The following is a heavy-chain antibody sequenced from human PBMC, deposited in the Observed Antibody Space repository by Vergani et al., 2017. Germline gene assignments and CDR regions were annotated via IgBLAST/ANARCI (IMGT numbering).Heavy chain of an antibody. J-gene: IGHJ5*02. Sequence: QVQLQESGPGLVKPSETLSLTCTVSGGSISRYYWSWIRQPPGKGLEWIGYIYYSGSTNYNPSLKSRVTISVDTSKNQFSLKLSSVTAVDTAVYYCARGFYDFWSGVNPGWFDPWGQGTLVTVSS. CDR3: ARGFYDFWSGVNPGWFDP. CDR1: GGSISRYY. V-gene: IGHV4-59*01. CDR2: IYYSGST. D-gene: IGHD3-3*01.